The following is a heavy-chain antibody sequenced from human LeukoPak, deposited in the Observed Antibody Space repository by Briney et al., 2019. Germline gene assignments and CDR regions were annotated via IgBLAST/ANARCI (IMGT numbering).Heavy chain of an antibody. Sequence: ASVKVSCKASGYTFTSYYMHWVRQAPGQGLEWMGIINPSGGSTSYAQKFQGRVTMTRDMSTNTVNMELSSLKSDDTAVYYCARVWEAVAGHFGVIDSWGQGTLVTVSS. J-gene: IGHJ4*02. CDR3: ARVWEAVAGHFGVIDS. V-gene: IGHV1-46*01. CDR2: INPSGGST. CDR1: GYTFTSYY. D-gene: IGHD1-26*01.